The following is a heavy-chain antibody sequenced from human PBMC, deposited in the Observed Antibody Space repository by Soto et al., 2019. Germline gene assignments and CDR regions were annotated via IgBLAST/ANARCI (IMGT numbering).Heavy chain of an antibody. CDR3: ARVWGGAFDI. CDR2: IYYSGST. J-gene: IGHJ3*02. Sequence: QVQLQESGPGLVKPSETLSFTCTVSGGSISSYYWSWIRQPPGKGLEWIGFIYYSGSTNYHPSLKSRVTISVDTSKNQFSLKLSSVTAADTAVYYCARVWGGAFDIWGQGTMVTVSS. D-gene: IGHD3-10*01. V-gene: IGHV4-59*01. CDR1: GGSISSYY.